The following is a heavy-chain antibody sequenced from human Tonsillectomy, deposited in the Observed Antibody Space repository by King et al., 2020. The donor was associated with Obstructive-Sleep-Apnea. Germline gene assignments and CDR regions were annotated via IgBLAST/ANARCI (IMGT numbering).Heavy chain of an antibody. D-gene: IGHD3-9*01. CDR1: GGSISSGGYY. J-gene: IGHJ3*02. CDR2: TYYSGST. V-gene: IGHV4-31*03. CDR3: ARGHRDHYDILTGVYGAFDI. Sequence: VQLQESGPGLVKPSQTLSLTCTVSGGSISSGGYYWSWIRQHPGKGLEWIGYTYYSGSTYYNPSLNSRFTISVETSKNQFSLKLGSLTAADTAVYYCARGHRDHYDILTGVYGAFDIWGQGTMVTVSS.